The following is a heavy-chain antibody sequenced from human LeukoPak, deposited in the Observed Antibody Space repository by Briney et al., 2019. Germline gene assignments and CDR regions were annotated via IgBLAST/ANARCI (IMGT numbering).Heavy chain of an antibody. D-gene: IGHD6-13*01. Sequence: PSETLSLTCAVYGGSFSGYYWSWIHQPPGKGLEWIGEINHSGSTNYNPSLKSRVTISVDTSKNQFSLKLSSVTAADTAVYYCARVYYSNSYDYWYFDLWGRGTLVTVSS. CDR3: ARVYYSNSYDYWYFDL. J-gene: IGHJ2*01. CDR2: INHSGST. V-gene: IGHV4-34*01. CDR1: GGSFSGYY.